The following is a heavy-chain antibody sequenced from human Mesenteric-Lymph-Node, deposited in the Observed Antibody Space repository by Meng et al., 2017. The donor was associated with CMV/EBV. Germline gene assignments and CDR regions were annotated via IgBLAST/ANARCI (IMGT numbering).Heavy chain of an antibody. CDR1: GYTFSSYG. CDR3: AIPRRGTFMFSYHGMDV. V-gene: IGHV1-18*01. CDR2: ISNYNDQT. J-gene: IGHJ6*02. D-gene: IGHD1-1*01. Sequence: ASVKVSCKASGYTFSSYGIAWVRQAPGQGLEWMGRISNYNDQTDYAQKFQGRVSMTTDTSTSTAYMELRSLRSDDTAIYYCAIPRRGTFMFSYHGMDVWGQGTTVTVSS.